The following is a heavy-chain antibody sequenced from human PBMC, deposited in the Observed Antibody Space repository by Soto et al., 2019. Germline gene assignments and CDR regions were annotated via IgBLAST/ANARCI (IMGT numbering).Heavy chain of an antibody. V-gene: IGHV4-34*01. CDR3: ARGRGIAARPQNYDY. Sequence: SETLSLTCAVYGGSFSGYYWSWIRQPPGKGLEWIGEINHSGSTNYNPSLKSRVTISVDTSKNQFSLKLSSVTAADTAVYYCARGRGIAARPQNYDYWGQGTLVTVSS. CDR2: INHSGST. D-gene: IGHD6-6*01. CDR1: GGSFSGYY. J-gene: IGHJ4*02.